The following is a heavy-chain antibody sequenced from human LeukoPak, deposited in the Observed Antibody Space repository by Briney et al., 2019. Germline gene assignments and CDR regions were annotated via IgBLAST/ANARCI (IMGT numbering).Heavy chain of an antibody. Sequence: ASVKVSCKASGYTFTSYDINWVRQATGQGLEWMGWMNPNSGNTGYAQKLQGRVTITTNTSISTDYMELSSLRSEDTAVYYCARGGGYSSSWYSARVWNYYYYMDVWGKGTTVTVSS. V-gene: IGHV1-8*03. CDR1: GYTFTSYD. CDR3: ARGGGYSSSWYSARVWNYYYYMDV. D-gene: IGHD6-13*01. J-gene: IGHJ6*03. CDR2: MNPNSGNT.